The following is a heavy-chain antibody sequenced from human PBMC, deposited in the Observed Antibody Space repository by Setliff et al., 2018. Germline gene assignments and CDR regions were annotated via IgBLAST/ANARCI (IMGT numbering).Heavy chain of an antibody. CDR3: VRGYCDGIGCPAPLYYFDS. CDR2: MNIDNGKT. J-gene: IGHJ4*02. CDR1: GYSFTLYA. D-gene: IGHD2-21*01. Sequence: ASVKVSCKASGYSFTLYAMHWMRQAPGQRLEWMGWMNIDNGKTEYSQEFQDRVTFTRDTFAETAYMELRSLTSDDMAVYYCVRGYCDGIGCPAPLYYFDSWGQGTLVTV. V-gene: IGHV1-3*03.